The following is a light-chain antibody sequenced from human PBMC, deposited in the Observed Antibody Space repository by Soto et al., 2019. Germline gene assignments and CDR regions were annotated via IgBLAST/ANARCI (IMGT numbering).Light chain of an antibody. CDR2: AAS. V-gene: IGKV1-8*01. CDR1: QGISSY. Sequence: AIRMTQSPSSLSASTGDRVTITCRASQGISSYLAWYQQKPGKAPTLLIYAASTLQSGVPSRFSGSGSGTDFTLTISCLQSEDFATYYCQQYYSYPQTFGQGTKV. CDR3: QQYYSYPQT. J-gene: IGKJ1*01.